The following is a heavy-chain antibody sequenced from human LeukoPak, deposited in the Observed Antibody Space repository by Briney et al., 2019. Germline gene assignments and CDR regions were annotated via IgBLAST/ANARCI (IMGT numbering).Heavy chain of an antibody. D-gene: IGHD2-21*02. CDR2: ISGGDGST. CDR1: GFTFSNYA. CDR3: AKTWVVTPTTPPNY. J-gene: IGHJ4*02. V-gene: IGHV3-23*01. Sequence: GGSLRLSCAASGFTFSNYAMSWVRQAPGKGLEWVSAISGGDGSTYYADSVKGWFTISRDNSKNTLYLQMNSLRAEDTAVYYCAKTWVVTPTTPPNYWGQGALVTVSS.